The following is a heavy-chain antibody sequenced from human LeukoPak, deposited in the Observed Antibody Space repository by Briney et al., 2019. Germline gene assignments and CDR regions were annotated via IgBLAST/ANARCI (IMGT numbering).Heavy chain of an antibody. CDR1: GFTLRSYS. CDR2: ISSSSSYI. CDR3: ASDPYYYDSSAPTSVDY. D-gene: IGHD3-22*01. J-gene: IGHJ4*02. Sequence: GGSLRLSCAASGFTLRSYSMNWVRQAPGMGLEWVSSISSSSSYIYYADSVKGRFTISRDNAKNSLYLQMNSLRAEDTAVYYCASDPYYYDSSAPTSVDYWGQGTLVTVSS. V-gene: IGHV3-21*01.